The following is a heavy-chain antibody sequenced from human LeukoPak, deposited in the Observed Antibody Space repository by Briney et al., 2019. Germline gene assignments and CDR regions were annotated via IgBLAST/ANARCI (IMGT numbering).Heavy chain of an antibody. Sequence: PGGSLRLSCAASGFPFSSHAMSWVRQAPGKGLEWVSAFSGSGDSTSYPDSVKGRFTISRDNYKNPLYLQMNSLRAEDTAVYYRAKGPNSYGSGSYVAYWGEGTLVTVSS. CDR3: AKGPNSYGSGSYVAY. CDR1: GFPFSSHA. D-gene: IGHD3-10*01. J-gene: IGHJ4*02. CDR2: FSGSGDST. V-gene: IGHV3-23*01.